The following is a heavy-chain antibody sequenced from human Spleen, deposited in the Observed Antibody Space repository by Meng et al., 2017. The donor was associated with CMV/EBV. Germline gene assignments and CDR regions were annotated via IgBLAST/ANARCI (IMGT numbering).Heavy chain of an antibody. CDR3: VRDGTGITAFDY. D-gene: IGHD1-7*01. Sequence: ASVKGSCKASGYSFTTYGISWVRQAPGQGLEWMGWISTYNGHTKYAQRLQGRVTMTTDTSTSTVYMEVRSLRSDDTAVYYCVRDGTGITAFDYWRQGTPVTVSS. CDR1: GYSFTTYG. V-gene: IGHV1-18*01. CDR2: ISTYNGHT. J-gene: IGHJ4*02.